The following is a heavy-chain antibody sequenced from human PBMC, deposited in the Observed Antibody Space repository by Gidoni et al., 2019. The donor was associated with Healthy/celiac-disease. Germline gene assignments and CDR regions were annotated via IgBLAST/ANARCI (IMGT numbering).Heavy chain of an antibody. V-gene: IGHV4-4*02. D-gene: IGHD6-13*01. CDR3: ARAPRDSSSWYTEISAGAYYYYYGMDV. CDR1: GGSISSSTW. CDR2: IYHSGST. J-gene: IGHJ6*02. Sequence: QVQLQESGPGLVKPSGTLSLTCAVSGGSISSSTWWSWVRQPPGKGLEWIGEIYHSGSTNYNPSLKSRVTISVDKSKNQFSLKLSSVTAADTAVYYCARAPRDSSSWYTEISAGAYYYYYGMDVWGQGTTVTVSS.